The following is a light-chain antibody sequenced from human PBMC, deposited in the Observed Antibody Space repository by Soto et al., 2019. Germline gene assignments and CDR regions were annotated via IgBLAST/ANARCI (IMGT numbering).Light chain of an antibody. CDR2: EGS. V-gene: IGLV2-23*01. CDR1: SNDVGSYNL. J-gene: IGLJ1*01. Sequence: QSVLTQPASVSGSPGQSITISCTGTSNDVGSYNLVSWHQHHPGKAPKLMIFEGSKRPSGVSNRFSGSKSGNTASLTISGLQAEDEADFYCCSYAGRNYYVFGTGTKVTVL. CDR3: CSYAGRNYYV.